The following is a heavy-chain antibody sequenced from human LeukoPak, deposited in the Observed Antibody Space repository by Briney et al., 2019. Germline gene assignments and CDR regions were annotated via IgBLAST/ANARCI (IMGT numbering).Heavy chain of an antibody. Sequence: PGGSLRLSCAASGFTFSSYEMNWVRQAPGKGLEWVSYISSSGSTIYYADSVKGRFTISRDNAKNSLYLQMNSLRAEDAAVYYCARDLTGGYSYGDYWGQGTLITVSS. CDR1: GFTFSSYE. D-gene: IGHD5-18*01. CDR2: ISSSGSTI. V-gene: IGHV3-48*03. J-gene: IGHJ4*02. CDR3: ARDLTGGYSYGDY.